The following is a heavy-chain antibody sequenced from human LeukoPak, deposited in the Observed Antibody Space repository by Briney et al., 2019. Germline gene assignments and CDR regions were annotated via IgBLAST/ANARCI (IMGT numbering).Heavy chain of an antibody. CDR2: ISAYNGNT. V-gene: IGHV1-18*01. CDR1: GYTFTSYG. J-gene: IGHJ4*02. D-gene: IGHD2-15*01. CDR3: ARERDCSGGSCYSSFFY. Sequence: GASVKVSCKAPGYTFTSYGISWVRQAPGQGLEWMGWISAYNGNTNYAQKLQGRVTMTTDTSTSAAYMELRSLRSDDTAVYYCARERDCSGGSCYSSFFYWGQGTLVTVSS.